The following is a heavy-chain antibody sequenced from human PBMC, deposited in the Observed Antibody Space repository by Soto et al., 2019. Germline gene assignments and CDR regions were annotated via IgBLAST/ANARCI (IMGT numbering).Heavy chain of an antibody. CDR1: GGSSSSSSHH. D-gene: IGHD2-8*01. CDR3: AREENGQSHY. V-gene: IGHV4-39*02. CDR2: IYYSGNT. Sequence: SATLSLTCTVSGGSSSSSSHHWAWIRQPPGKGLEWIGSIYYSGNTYHNPSLKSRVTISVDTSKNQFSLKLSSVTAADTSVYYCAREENGQSHYRGHRTLVTVSS. J-gene: IGHJ4*01.